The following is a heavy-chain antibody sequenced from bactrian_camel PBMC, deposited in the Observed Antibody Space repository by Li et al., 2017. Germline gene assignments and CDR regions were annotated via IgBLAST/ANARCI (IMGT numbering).Heavy chain of an antibody. Sequence: VQLVESGGGSVATGGSLRLSCAATGPFYPTYCMGRFRQAPGKEREGVAALDPNGASTYADSVKDRFTVSRDNSKSTLYLQMDNLKPEDTAVYYCAAVAPWEATSIASMTARPPRDDWGQGTQVTVS. CDR2: LDPNGAS. CDR1: GPFYPTYC. V-gene: IGHV3S53*01. J-gene: IGHJ4*01. CDR3: AAVAPWEATSIASMTARPPRDD. D-gene: IGHD4*01.